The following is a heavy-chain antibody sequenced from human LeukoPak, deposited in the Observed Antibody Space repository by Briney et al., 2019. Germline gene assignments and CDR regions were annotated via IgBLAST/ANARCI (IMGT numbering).Heavy chain of an antibody. J-gene: IGHJ3*02. Sequence: ASVKVSCKASGYTFTSYYMHWVRQAPGQGLEWMGGFDPEDGETIYAQKFQGRVTMTEDTSTDTAYMELSSLRSEDTAVYYCATVRLRTTGTYDAFDIWGQGTMVTVSS. V-gene: IGHV1-24*01. D-gene: IGHD1-1*01. CDR2: FDPEDGET. CDR3: ATVRLRTTGTYDAFDI. CDR1: GYTFTSYY.